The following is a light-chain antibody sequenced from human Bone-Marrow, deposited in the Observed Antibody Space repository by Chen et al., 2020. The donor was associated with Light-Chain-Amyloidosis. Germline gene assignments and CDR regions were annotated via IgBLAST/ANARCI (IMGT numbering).Light chain of an antibody. CDR2: GAS. CDR3: QQYNNWPPWT. J-gene: IGKJ1*01. V-gene: IGKV3-15*01. Sequence: EIVMTQSPATLSVSPGERATLSCRASQSVSSNLAWHQQKPGQAPRLLIYGASTRATGIPARFSGSGSGTEFTLTISSLESEDFAVYYCQQYNNWPPWTFGQGIKVEIK. CDR1: QSVSSN.